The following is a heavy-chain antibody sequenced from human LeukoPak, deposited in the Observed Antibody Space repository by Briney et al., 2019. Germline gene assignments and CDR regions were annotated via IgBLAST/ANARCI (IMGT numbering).Heavy chain of an antibody. CDR1: GGSFSGYY. CDR2: INHSGST. CDR3: ARGRGSMVRGVTDY. J-gene: IGHJ4*02. V-gene: IGHV4-34*01. D-gene: IGHD3-10*01. Sequence: SETLSLTCAVYGGSFSGYYWSWIRQPPGKGLEWIGEINHSGSTNYNPSLKSRVTISVDTSKNQFSLKLSSVTAADTAVYYCARGRGSMVRGVTDYWGQGTPVTVSS.